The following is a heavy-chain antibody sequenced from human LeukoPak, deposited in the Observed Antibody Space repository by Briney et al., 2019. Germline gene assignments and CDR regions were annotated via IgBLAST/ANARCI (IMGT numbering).Heavy chain of an antibody. CDR3: AREDYYYYYMDV. Sequence: SETLSLTCAVSGGSISSYYWSWIRQPPGKGLEWIGYIYYSGSTNYNPSLKSRVTISVDTSKNQFSLKLSSVTAADTAVYYCAREDYYYYYMDVWGKGTTVTISS. J-gene: IGHJ6*03. CDR1: GGSISSYY. CDR2: IYYSGST. V-gene: IGHV4-59*01.